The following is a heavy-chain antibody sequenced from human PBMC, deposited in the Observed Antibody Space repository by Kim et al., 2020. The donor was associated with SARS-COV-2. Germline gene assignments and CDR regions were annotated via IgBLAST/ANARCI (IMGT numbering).Heavy chain of an antibody. J-gene: IGHJ5*02. V-gene: IGHV4-59*01. CDR3: ARVGSGDALGWFDP. D-gene: IGHD5-12*01. Sequence: NPSLKSRVTISIDTSKNQFSLKLSSVTAADTAVYYCARVGSGDALGWFDPWGQGTLVTVSS.